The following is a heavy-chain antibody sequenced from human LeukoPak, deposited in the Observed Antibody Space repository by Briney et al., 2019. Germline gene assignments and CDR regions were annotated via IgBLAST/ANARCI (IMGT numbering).Heavy chain of an antibody. Sequence: ASVKVSCKASGYTFTSYAMNWVRQAPGQGLEWMGWINTNTGNPTYAQGFTGRFVFSLDTSVSTAYLQISSLKAEDTAVYYCARGTKLPYPTVTTHYYFDFWGQGTLVTVSS. CDR3: ARGTKLPYPTVTTHYYFDF. D-gene: IGHD4-17*01. V-gene: IGHV7-4-1*02. J-gene: IGHJ4*02. CDR1: GYTFTSYA. CDR2: INTNTGNP.